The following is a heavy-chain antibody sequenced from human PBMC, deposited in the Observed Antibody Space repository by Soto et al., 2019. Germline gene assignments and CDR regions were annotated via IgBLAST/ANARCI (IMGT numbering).Heavy chain of an antibody. CDR2: IIPIFGTA. CDR1: GGTFSSYA. D-gene: IGHD1-26*01. CDR3: ARDRMGATRGSFDY. J-gene: IGHJ4*02. Sequence: SVKVSCKAPGGTFSSYAISWVRQAPGQGLEWMGGIIPIFGTANYAQKFQGRVTITADESTSTAYMELSSLRSEDTAVYYCARDRMGATRGSFDYWGQGTLVTVSS. V-gene: IGHV1-69*13.